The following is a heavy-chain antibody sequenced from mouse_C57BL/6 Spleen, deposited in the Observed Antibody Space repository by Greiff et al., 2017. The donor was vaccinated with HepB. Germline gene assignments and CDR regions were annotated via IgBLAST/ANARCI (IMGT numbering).Heavy chain of an antibody. CDR3: ARAGELGRYYAMDY. D-gene: IGHD4-1*01. V-gene: IGHV7-1*01. CDR1: GFTFSDFY. CDR2: SRNKANDYTT. J-gene: IGHJ4*01. Sequence: EVKLMESGGGLVQSGRSLRLSCATSGFTFSDFYMEWVRQAPGKGLEWIAASRNKANDYTTEYSASVKGRFIVSRDTSQSILYLQMNALRAEDTAIYYCARAGELGRYYAMDYWGQGTSVTVSS.